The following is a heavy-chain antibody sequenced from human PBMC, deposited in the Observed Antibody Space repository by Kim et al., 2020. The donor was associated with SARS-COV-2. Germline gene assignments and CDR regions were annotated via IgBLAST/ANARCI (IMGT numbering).Heavy chain of an antibody. CDR3: ARVNQQQLYRYYGMDV. CDR2: IYYSGST. D-gene: IGHD6-13*01. CDR1: VGSISSGGYY. Sequence: SETLSLTCTVSVGSISSGGYYWSWIRQHPGKGLEWIGYIYYSGSTYYNPSLKSRVTISVDTSKNQFSLKLSSVTAADTAVYYCARVNQQQLYRYYGMDVWGKGTTVTVSS. J-gene: IGHJ6*04. V-gene: IGHV4-31*03.